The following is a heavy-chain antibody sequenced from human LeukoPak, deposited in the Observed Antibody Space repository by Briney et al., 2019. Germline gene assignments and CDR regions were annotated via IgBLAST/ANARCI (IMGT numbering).Heavy chain of an antibody. D-gene: IGHD3-3*01. CDR1: GGSFSGYQ. V-gene: IGHV4-34*01. Sequence: SETLSLTCAVYGGSFSGYQYNWIRQSPGKGLEWIGEITDSGSTNYNPSLKNRVTISADTSKNQFPLKLSSVTAADTAVYYCASGPRRAVGTLWNWGQGTLVTVSS. J-gene: IGHJ4*02. CDR3: ASGPRRAVGTLWN. CDR2: ITDSGST.